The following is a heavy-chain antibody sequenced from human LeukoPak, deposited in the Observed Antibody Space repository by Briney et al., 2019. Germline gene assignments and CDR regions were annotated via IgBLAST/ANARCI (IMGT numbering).Heavy chain of an antibody. CDR1: GFTFSDYA. CDR3: AGYHWNSGVVY. J-gene: IGHJ4*02. V-gene: IGHV3-11*01. Sequence: GGSLRLSCAASGFTFSDYAMSWIRQAPGQGLEWVSYISRSGDTIDYADSVKGRFSISRDNAKNSLYLQMNSLRAEDTAVYYCAGYHWNSGVVYWGQGTLVTVSS. CDR2: ISRSGDTI. D-gene: IGHD1-7*01.